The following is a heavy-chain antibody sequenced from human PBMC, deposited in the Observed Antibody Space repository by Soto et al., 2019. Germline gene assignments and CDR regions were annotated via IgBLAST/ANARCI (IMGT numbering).Heavy chain of an antibody. Sequence: QVQLVESGGGVVQPGRSLRLSCAASGFILSNYGMHWVRQAPGKGLEWVAVIWNDGGNKYHADSVKGRFTISRDNSRNTLYLQMNSLRADDTAVYYCAINFYITNWSPVRDWSQGTLVTVSS. CDR1: GFILSNYG. CDR2: IWNDGGNK. CDR3: AINFYITNWSPVRD. D-gene: IGHD1-20*01. V-gene: IGHV3-33*01. J-gene: IGHJ4*02.